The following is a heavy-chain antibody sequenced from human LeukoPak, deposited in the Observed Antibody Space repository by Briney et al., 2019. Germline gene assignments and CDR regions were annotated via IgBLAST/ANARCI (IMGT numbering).Heavy chain of an antibody. CDR3: ARTDRDYFDTSDYDAFDL. V-gene: IGHV6-1*01. D-gene: IGHD3-22*01. CDR2: TYYRSKWYN. Sequence: SQTLSLTCGISGDRVSTDTAAWNWLMQSPSRGLEWLARTYYRSKWYNDYAESVNGRITVNADTSRNQISLHLNFVIPEDTAVYYCARTDRDYFDTSDYDAFDLWGQGTPVTVSS. CDR1: GDRVSTDTAA. J-gene: IGHJ3*01.